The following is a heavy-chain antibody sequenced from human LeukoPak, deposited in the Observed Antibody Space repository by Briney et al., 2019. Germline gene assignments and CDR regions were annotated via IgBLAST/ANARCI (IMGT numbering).Heavy chain of an antibody. D-gene: IGHD6-19*01. Sequence: ASVKVSCKASGYTFTSYGISWVRQAPGQGLEWMGWVSGYNGNTDYAQKFQGRVTMTTDTSTSTAYMELRSLRSDDTAVYYCARVVSGSGCSIYWGQGTLVTVSS. CDR2: VSGYNGNT. CDR1: GYTFTSYG. J-gene: IGHJ4*02. V-gene: IGHV1-18*01. CDR3: ARVVSGSGCSIY.